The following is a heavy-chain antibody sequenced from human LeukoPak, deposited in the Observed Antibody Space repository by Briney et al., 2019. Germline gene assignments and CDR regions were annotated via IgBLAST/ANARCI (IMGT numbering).Heavy chain of an antibody. CDR3: ARSPRFRCSGGSCYYFDY. CDR2: MNPNSGNT. CDR1: GYTFTSYD. V-gene: IGHV1-8*01. J-gene: IGHJ4*02. D-gene: IGHD2-15*01. Sequence: GASEKVSCKASGYTFTSYDINWVRQATGQGLEWMGWMNPNSGNTGYAQKFQGRVTMTRNTSISTAYMELSSLRSEDTAVYYCARSPRFRCSGGSCYYFDYWGQGTLVTVSS.